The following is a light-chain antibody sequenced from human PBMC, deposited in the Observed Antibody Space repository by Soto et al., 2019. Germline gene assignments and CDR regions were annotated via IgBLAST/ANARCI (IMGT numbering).Light chain of an antibody. CDR2: GAS. CDR1: QSVSSSY. J-gene: IGKJ4*01. V-gene: IGKV3-20*01. CDR3: QQYGSTSLT. Sequence: EIVLTQSPGTLSLSPGERATLSCRASQSVSSSYLAWYQQKPGQAPRLLIYGASSRATGIPDRFSGSGSGTDFTLNISRLEPEDFAAYYCQQYGSTSLTFGGGTKVEIK.